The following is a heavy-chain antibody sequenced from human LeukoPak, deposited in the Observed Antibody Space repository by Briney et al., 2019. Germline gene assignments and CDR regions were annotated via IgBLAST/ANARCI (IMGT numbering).Heavy chain of an antibody. CDR2: INHSGST. D-gene: IGHD4-17*01. V-gene: IGHV4-34*01. CDR3: ARSGTHYGGNSGY. CDR1: GGSFSGYY. Sequence: PSETLSLTCAVYGGSFSGYYWSWIRQPPGKGLEWIGEINHSGSTNYNRSLKSRVTISVDTSKNQFSLKLSSVTAADTAVYYCARSGTHYGGNSGYWGQGTLVTVSP. J-gene: IGHJ4*02.